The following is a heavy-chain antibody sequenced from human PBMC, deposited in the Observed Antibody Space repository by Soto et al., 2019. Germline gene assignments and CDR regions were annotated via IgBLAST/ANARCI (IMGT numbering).Heavy chain of an antibody. CDR1: GGSISNYY. CDR2: IYHSGTT. Sequence: PSETLSLTCTVSGGSISNYYWSWIRQSPGKGLEWIANIYHSGTTNYNLSLKGRVSISIDSSKNQVSLRLKSVTAADTAVYYCARGGYRTLAWLDPWGQGTLVTVSS. V-gene: IGHV4-59*01. CDR3: ARGGYRTLAWLDP. J-gene: IGHJ5*02. D-gene: IGHD5-18*01.